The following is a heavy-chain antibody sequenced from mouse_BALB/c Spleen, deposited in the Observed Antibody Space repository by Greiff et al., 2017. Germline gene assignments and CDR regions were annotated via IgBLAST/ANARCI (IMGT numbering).Heavy chain of an antibody. CDR3: ANLITTVEGWYFDV. Sequence: EVMLVESGPGLVKPSQSLSLTCTVTGYSITSDYAWNWIRQFPGNKLEWMGYISYSGSTSYNPSLKSRISITRDTSKNQFFLQLNSVTTEDTATYYCANLITTVEGWYFDVWGAGTTVTVSS. J-gene: IGHJ1*01. CDR2: ISYSGST. D-gene: IGHD1-1*01. CDR1: GYSITSDYA. V-gene: IGHV3-2*02.